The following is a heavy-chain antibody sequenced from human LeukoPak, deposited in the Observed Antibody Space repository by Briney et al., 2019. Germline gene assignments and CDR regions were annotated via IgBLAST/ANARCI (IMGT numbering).Heavy chain of an antibody. CDR2: IKQDGSDK. J-gene: IGHJ4*02. CDR3: ARQDEAVAGGLYY. V-gene: IGHV3-7*03. Sequence: GGSLRLSCAASGFIFNNYSMSWVRQAPGEGLEWVASIKQDGSDKYYLDSVKGRFTISRDNAKNSLYLQMNSLRAEDTAVYYCARQDEAVAGGLYYWGQGTLVTVSS. D-gene: IGHD6-19*01. CDR1: GFIFNNYS.